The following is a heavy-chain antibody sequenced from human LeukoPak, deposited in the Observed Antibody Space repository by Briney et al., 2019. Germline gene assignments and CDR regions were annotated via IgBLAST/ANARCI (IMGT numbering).Heavy chain of an antibody. D-gene: IGHD3-10*01. CDR3: ARARGYGSVIRAFDI. CDR1: GGSFSGYY. J-gene: IGHJ3*02. CDR2: INHSGST. V-gene: IGHV4-34*01. Sequence: SETLSLTCAVYGGSFSGYYWSWIRQPPGKGLEWIGEINHSGSTNYNPSLKSRVTISVDTSKNQFSLKLSSVTAADTAVYYCARARGYGSVIRAFDISGQGTMVTVSS.